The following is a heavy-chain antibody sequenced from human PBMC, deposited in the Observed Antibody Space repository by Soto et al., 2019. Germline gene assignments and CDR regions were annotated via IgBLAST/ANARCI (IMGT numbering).Heavy chain of an antibody. CDR3: ARWEADYSSGSYAIDY. Sequence: GSLRLSCAASGFTFSRYWMSWVRQAPGKGLEWVASIKQDGSEIYYVDSVKGRFTISRDNAKNSLYLQMDSLRAEDTAVYYCARWEADYSSGSYAIDYWGQGTLVTVSS. J-gene: IGHJ4*02. D-gene: IGHD6-19*01. CDR2: IKQDGSEI. V-gene: IGHV3-7*01. CDR1: GFTFSRYW.